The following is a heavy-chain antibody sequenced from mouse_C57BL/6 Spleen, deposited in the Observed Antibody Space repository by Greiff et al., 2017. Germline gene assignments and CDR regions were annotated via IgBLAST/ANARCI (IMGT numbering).Heavy chain of an antibody. Sequence: VQLQQSGPELVKPGASVQISCKASGYSFTGYYMNWVKQSPEKSLEWIGEINPSTGGTTYNQKFKAKATLTVDKSSSTAYMQLKSLTSEDSAVYYCASLIYYYGSSYYFDYWGQGTTLTVSS. CDR2: INPSTGGT. D-gene: IGHD1-1*01. CDR1: GYSFTGYY. V-gene: IGHV1-42*01. CDR3: ASLIYYYGSSYYFDY. J-gene: IGHJ2*01.